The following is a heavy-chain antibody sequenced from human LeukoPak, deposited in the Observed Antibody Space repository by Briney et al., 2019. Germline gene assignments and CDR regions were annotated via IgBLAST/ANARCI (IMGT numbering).Heavy chain of an antibody. CDR1: GYTFTGYY. V-gene: IGHV1-2*02. D-gene: IGHD3-9*01. J-gene: IGHJ6*03. CDR2: INPNSGGT. Sequence: GASVKVSCKASGYTFTGYYMHWVRQAPGQGLEWMGWINPNSGGTNYAQKFQGRVTMTRDTSISTAYMELSRLRSDDTAVYYCAREGYFDWTLYYYYYMDVWGKGTTVTVSS. CDR3: AREGYFDWTLYYYYYMDV.